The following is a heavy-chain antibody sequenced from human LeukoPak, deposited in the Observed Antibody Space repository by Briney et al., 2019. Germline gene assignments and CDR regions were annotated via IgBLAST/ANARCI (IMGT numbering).Heavy chain of an antibody. J-gene: IGHJ4*02. Sequence: PSETLSLTCTVSGGSISDYYWSWIRQPPGKGPEWIGYIYYSGITNYNPSLKTRVTILVDTSKNQFSLKLSSVTAADTAVYYCARWGSNMAREKGDHWGQGTLVTVSS. CDR3: ARWGSNMAREKGDH. V-gene: IGHV4-59*08. D-gene: IGHD3-10*01. CDR1: GGSISDYY. CDR2: IYYSGIT.